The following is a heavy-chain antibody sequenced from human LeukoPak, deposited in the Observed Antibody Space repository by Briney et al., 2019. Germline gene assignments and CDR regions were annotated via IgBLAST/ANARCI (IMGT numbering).Heavy chain of an antibody. CDR3: AKDRGAYSIYYYMDV. D-gene: IGHD4-11*01. V-gene: IGHV3-11*01. J-gene: IGHJ6*03. CDR2: ISSSSSTI. Sequence: PGGSLRLSRAASGFTFSDYYMSWIRQAPGKGLEWVSYISSSSSTIYYADSVKGRFTISRDNSKNSLYLQMNSLRAEDTALYCCAKDRGAYSIYYYMDVWGKGTTVTVSS. CDR1: GFTFSDYY.